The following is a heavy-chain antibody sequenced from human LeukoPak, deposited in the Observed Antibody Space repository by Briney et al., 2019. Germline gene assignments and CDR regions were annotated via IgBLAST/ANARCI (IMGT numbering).Heavy chain of an antibody. CDR3: ARGCPHYYDSSGYDWFDP. Sequence: GGSLRLSCAASGFTFSSYAMHWVRQAPGKGLEWVAVISYDGSNKYYADSVKGRFTISRDNAKNTLYLQMNSLRAEDTAVYYCARGCPHYYDSSGYDWFDPWGQGTLVTVSS. J-gene: IGHJ5*02. CDR2: ISYDGSNK. D-gene: IGHD3-22*01. CDR1: GFTFSSYA. V-gene: IGHV3-30*04.